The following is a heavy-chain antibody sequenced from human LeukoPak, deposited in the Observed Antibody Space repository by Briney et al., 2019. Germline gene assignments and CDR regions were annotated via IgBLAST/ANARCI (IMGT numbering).Heavy chain of an antibody. CDR2: IYDSGTT. V-gene: IGHV4-59*01. D-gene: IGHD1-1*01. Sequence: SETLSLSCTVSGGSISGYYWSWVRQPPGKGLEWIGYIYDSGTTNYNPSLKSRVTISEDTSKNQFSLKLTSVTAADTAVYYCAKKVESKWFDPWGQGTLVTVSS. J-gene: IGHJ5*02. CDR3: AKKVESKWFDP. CDR1: GGSISGYY.